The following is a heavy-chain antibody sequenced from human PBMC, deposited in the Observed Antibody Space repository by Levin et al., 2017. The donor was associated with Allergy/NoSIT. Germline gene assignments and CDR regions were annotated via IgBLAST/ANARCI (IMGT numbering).Heavy chain of an antibody. CDR3: VKGCGGSPSCYILEY. J-gene: IGHJ4*02. CDR2: LSPAGPDT. D-gene: IGHD2-15*01. CDR1: LFSFSSFF. V-gene: IGHV3-30*18. Sequence: PGGSLLLSFLSSLFSFSSFFLHFVRYSPCPFLSFVAVLSPAGPDTPYADSVKGRFTISRDNSKNTLYLQINSLTTEDTAVYYCVKGCGGSPSCYILEYWGQGTLVTVSS.